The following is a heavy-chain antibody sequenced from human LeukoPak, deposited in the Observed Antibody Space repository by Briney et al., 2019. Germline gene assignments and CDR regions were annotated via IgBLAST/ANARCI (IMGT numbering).Heavy chain of an antibody. J-gene: IGHJ3*02. Sequence: PSETLSLTCTVSGGSISSYYWGRIRQPPGKGLEWIGYIYYSGSTNYNPSLKSRVTISVDTSKNQFSLKLSSVTAADTAVYYCARSVSYYYDGSARGAFDIWGQGTMVTVSS. CDR2: IYYSGST. V-gene: IGHV4-59*01. CDR1: GGSISSYY. D-gene: IGHD3-22*01. CDR3: ARSVSYYYDGSARGAFDI.